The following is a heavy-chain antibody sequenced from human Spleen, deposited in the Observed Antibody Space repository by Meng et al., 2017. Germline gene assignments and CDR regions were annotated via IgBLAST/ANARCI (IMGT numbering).Heavy chain of an antibody. CDR3: ASFGAIGLISLSNWFDP. V-gene: IGHV4-61*08. J-gene: IGHJ5*02. D-gene: IGHD3-3*02. Sequence: SETLSLTCTVSGGSISSGGYYWSWIRQSPGKGLEWIGEIDHSGSTNYNPSLKGRVTISVDTSKNQFSLRLSSVTAADTAVYYCASFGAIGLISLSNWFDPWGQGTLVTVSS. CDR2: IDHSGST. CDR1: GGSISSGGYY.